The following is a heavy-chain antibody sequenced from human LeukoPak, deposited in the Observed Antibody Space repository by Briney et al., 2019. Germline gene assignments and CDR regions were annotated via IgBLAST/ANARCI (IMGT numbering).Heavy chain of an antibody. Sequence: PGGSLRLSCAVSGFTFGVYAMHWVRQAPGKGLEHVSTINTDGGSTYYAKSVKGRFTISRDNSKNTLYLQMGSLRAEDMAVYYCARRERDGYNYFDYWGQGTLVTVSS. CDR1: GFTFGVYA. D-gene: IGHD5-24*01. V-gene: IGHV3-64*01. J-gene: IGHJ4*02. CDR3: ARRERDGYNYFDY. CDR2: INTDGGST.